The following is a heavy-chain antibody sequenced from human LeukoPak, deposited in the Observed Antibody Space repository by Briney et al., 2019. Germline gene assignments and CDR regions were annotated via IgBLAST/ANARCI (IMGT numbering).Heavy chain of an antibody. D-gene: IGHD3-3*01. J-gene: IGHJ4*02. CDR1: GFSFSSYS. CDR3: ARDRTKGRQSGY. V-gene: IGHV3-21*01. CDR2: ISSSSSYI. Sequence: GGSLRLSCAASGFSFSSYSMRWVRQGPGKGLEWVSSISSSSSYIYYADSVKGRFTIAIDNAKNSLYLQMNSLRAEDTAVYYCARDRTKGRQSGYWGQGTLVTVSS.